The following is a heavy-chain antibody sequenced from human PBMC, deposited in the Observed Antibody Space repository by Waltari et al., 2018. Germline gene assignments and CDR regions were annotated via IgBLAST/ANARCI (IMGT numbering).Heavy chain of an antibody. V-gene: IGHV4-4*02. Sequence: QLQQSGSGLVKPSETLSPTCAVSGDSMDCSDFWSWVRQSPGKGLEWIGQVHRSGRTNYNPTLASRVTMSIDTTNNQFSLKVTSATAAETAIYFCARDRGRGLYLDSWGQGILVTVSP. CDR3: ARDRGRGLYLDS. J-gene: IGHJ4*02. CDR2: VHRSGRT. D-gene: IGHD2-15*01. CDR1: GDSMDCSDF.